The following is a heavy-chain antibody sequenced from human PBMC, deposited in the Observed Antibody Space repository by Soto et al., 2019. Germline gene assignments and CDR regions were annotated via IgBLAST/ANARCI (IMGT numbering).Heavy chain of an antibody. V-gene: IGHV3-23*01. J-gene: IGHJ4*02. Sequence: PVGSLRLSCASSVFTFSSYAMSCVRHSPGKGLEWVSAISGSGGSTYYADSVKGRFTISRDNSKNTLYLQMNSLRAEDTAVYYCAAQGPSRGYPKEIEYWGQGTLVNVSS. CDR1: VFTFSSYA. D-gene: IGHD3-22*01. CDR2: ISGSGGST. CDR3: AAQGPSRGYPKEIEY.